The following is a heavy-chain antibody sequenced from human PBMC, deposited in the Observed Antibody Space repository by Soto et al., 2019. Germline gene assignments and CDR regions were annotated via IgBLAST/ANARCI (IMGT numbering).Heavy chain of an antibody. D-gene: IGHD3-22*01. CDR1: GFTFSNNA. J-gene: IGHJ4*01. CDR2: ISGSGGRT. Sequence: PGGSLRLSCAASGFTFSNNAMSWVRQAPGKGLEWVSSISGSGGRTDSADSVKGRFTISRDSFNNTLYLQMNSLRAEDTAVYYCAKEWSGGYYLFDDWGHGTLVTVSS. CDR3: AKEWSGGYYLFDD. V-gene: IGHV3-23*01.